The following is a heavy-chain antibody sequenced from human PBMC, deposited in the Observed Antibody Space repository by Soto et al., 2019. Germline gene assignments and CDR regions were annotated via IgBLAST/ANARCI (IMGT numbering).Heavy chain of an antibody. D-gene: IGHD3-16*01. CDR1: GFTFVTYA. CDR2: ISASGATP. J-gene: IGHJ4*02. Sequence: EAQLLESGGGLTQPGGSLRLSCSASGFTFVTYAISWVRQAPGKGLEWVASISASGATPDYADSVKGRFTISRDASKNMVHLQMNNVRVEDTALYYCAKVNFRGGLPHEHYFDYWGQGTLVTVSS. CDR3: AKVNFRGGLPHEHYFDY. V-gene: IGHV3-23*01.